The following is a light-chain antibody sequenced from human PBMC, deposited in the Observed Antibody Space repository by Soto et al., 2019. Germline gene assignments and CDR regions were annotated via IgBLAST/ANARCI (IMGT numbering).Light chain of an antibody. V-gene: IGKV1-5*03. CDR1: QTISSW. J-gene: IGKJ1*01. CDR2: KAS. CDR3: QHYSGYST. Sequence: DIQMTQSPSTLSGSVGDRVTITCRASQTISSWLAWYQQKPGKAPKLLIYKASSLESGVPSRFSGSASGTEFTLTISSLQPDDFATYYCQHYSGYSTFGQGTKVDIK.